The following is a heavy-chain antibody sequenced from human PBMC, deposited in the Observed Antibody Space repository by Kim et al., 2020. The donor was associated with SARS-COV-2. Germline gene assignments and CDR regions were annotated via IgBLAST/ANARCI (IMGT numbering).Heavy chain of an antibody. CDR2: IMEGGSEK. Sequence: GGSLRLSCAASGFTFSKYWMSWVRQAPGKGLEWVANIMEGGSEKFYVDSVKGRFTISRDNAKNSLYLQMNSLRAEDTAMYYCVRDEGYYSPDYWGQGTLVTVSS. CDR1: GFTFSKYW. CDR3: VRDEGYYSPDY. D-gene: IGHD1-26*01. J-gene: IGHJ4*02. V-gene: IGHV3-7*01.